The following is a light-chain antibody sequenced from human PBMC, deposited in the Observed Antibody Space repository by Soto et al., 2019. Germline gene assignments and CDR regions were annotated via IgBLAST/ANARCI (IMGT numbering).Light chain of an antibody. V-gene: IGLV2-11*01. CDR2: DVS. J-gene: IGLJ3*02. CDR1: SRDVGGYNF. Sequence: QSALTQPRSVSGSPGQSVAISCTGTSRDVGGYNFVSWYQQHPGKAPKLIIYDVSKRPSGVPDRFSGSKSGNTASLTLSGLQAEDEADYYCCSYAGSYTLWVFGGGTKVTVL. CDR3: CSYAGSYTLWV.